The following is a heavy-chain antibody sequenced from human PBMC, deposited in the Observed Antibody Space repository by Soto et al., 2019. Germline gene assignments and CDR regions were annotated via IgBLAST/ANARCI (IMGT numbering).Heavy chain of an antibody. CDR2: IYYRGGT. J-gene: IGHJ4*02. Sequence: SETLSLTCTVSGGSISTSNYYWAWVRQAPGKGLEWIANIYYRGGTYYHPSLRSRLTVSVDTSKNQFSLKLSSLTAADTAVYYCAKGSDYGDYLDYWGQGTLVTVSS. CDR3: AKGSDYGDYLDY. CDR1: GGSISTSNYY. V-gene: IGHV4-39*01. D-gene: IGHD4-17*01.